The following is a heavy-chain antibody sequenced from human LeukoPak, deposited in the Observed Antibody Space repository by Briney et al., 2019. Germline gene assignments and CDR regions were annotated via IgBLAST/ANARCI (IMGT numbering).Heavy chain of an antibody. Sequence: SETLSLTCAVSGGSISSYYWSWVRQPPGKGLEWIGYIYYSGSTNYNPSLKSRVTISVETSTNQFSLTLSSVTAADTAVYYCARDGIEARPLYYWGQGTLATV. CDR3: ARDGIEARPLYY. V-gene: IGHV4-59*01. CDR2: IYYSGST. J-gene: IGHJ4*02. CDR1: GGSISSYY. D-gene: IGHD6-6*01.